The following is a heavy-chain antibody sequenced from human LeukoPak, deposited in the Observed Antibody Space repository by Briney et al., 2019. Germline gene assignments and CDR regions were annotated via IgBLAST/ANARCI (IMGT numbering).Heavy chain of an antibody. CDR1: GFLVSDNY. V-gene: IGHV3-53*05. CDR2: IYSGGST. J-gene: IGHJ4*02. D-gene: IGHD3-22*01. Sequence: GGSLRLSCAASGFLVSDNYMSWVRQAPGQGLEWVSVIYSGGSTYYADSVKGRFTISRDNSKNTLYLQMNSLRTEDTAVYFCAKEIYYDSSAFFDYWGQGTLVTVSS. CDR3: AKEIYYDSSAFFDY.